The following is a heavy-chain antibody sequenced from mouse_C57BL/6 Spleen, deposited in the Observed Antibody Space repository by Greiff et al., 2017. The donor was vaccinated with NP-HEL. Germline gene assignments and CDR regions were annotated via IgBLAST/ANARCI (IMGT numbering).Heavy chain of an antibody. V-gene: IGHV1-54*01. CDR2: INPGSGGT. CDR1: GYAFTNYL. J-gene: IGHJ4*01. Sequence: QVQLQHSGAELVRPGTSVKVSCKASGYAFTNYLIEWVKQRPGQGLEWIGVINPGSGGTNYNEKFKGKATLTADKSSSTAYMQLSSLTSEDSAVYFCARRDGTRAMDYWGQGTSVTVSS. D-gene: IGHD2-14*01. CDR3: ARRDGTRAMDY.